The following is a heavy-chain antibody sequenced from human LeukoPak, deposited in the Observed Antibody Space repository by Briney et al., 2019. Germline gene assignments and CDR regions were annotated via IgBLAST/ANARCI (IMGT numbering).Heavy chain of an antibody. CDR3: AKEWGVDYGLRY. D-gene: IGHD4-17*01. V-gene: IGHV3-23*01. CDR2: ISGSGGST. J-gene: IGHJ4*02. Sequence: GGSLRLSCAASGFTFSNYAMSWVRQAPGKRLEWVSAISGSGGSTNYVDSVKGRFTISRDNSKNTLYLQMNSLRADDTAVYYCAKEWGVDYGLRYWGQGTLVTVSS. CDR1: GFTFSNYA.